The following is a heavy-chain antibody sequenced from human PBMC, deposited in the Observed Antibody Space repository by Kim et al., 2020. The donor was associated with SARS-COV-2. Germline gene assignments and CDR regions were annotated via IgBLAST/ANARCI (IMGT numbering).Heavy chain of an antibody. J-gene: IGHJ3*02. CDR1: GGSFSGYY. D-gene: IGHD3-3*01. V-gene: IGHV4-34*01. Sequence: SETLSLTCAVYGGSFSGYYWSWIRQPPGKGLEWIGEINHSGSTNYNPSLKSRVTTSVDTSKNQFSLKLSSVTAADTAVYYCASLSENPIRAFDIGGQGT. CDR2: INHSGST. CDR3: ASLSENPIRAFDI.